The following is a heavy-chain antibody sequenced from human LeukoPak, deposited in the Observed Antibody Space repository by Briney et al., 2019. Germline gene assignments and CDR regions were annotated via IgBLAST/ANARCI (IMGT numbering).Heavy chain of an antibody. CDR2: ISSSGSTI. Sequence: PGGSLRLSCAASGFTFSSYEMNWVRQAPGKGLEWVSKISSSGSTINYADSVKGRFTISRDNAKNSLYLQTNSLRAEDTAVYYCARVLYLYGSSSARSDYWGQGTLVTVSS. J-gene: IGHJ4*02. CDR1: GFTFSSYE. V-gene: IGHV3-48*03. CDR3: ARVLYLYGSSSARSDY. D-gene: IGHD6-6*01.